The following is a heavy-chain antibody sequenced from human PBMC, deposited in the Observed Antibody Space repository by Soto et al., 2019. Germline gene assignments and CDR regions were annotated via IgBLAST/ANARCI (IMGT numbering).Heavy chain of an antibody. CDR1: GYTFTSYA. CDR3: AGPLTMVRGTKTDYYYYYGMDV. D-gene: IGHD3-10*01. J-gene: IGHJ6*02. V-gene: IGHV1-3*01. Sequence: ASVKVSCKASGYTFTSYAMHWVRQAPGQRLEWMGWINAGNGNTKYSQKFQGRVTITRDTSASTAYMELSSLRSEDTAVYYCAGPLTMVRGTKTDYYYYYGMDVWGQGTTVTVSS. CDR2: INAGNGNT.